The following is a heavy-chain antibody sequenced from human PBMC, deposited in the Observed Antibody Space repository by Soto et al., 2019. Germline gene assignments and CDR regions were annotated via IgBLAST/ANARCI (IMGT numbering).Heavy chain of an antibody. CDR2: MNPNSGNT. Sequence: ASVKVSCKASGYTFTSYDINLVRQATGQGLEWMGWMNPNSGNTGYAQKFQGRVTMTRNTSISTAYMELSSLRSEDTAVYYCARVTMVYAIRDYWGQGTLVTVSS. J-gene: IGHJ4*02. D-gene: IGHD2-8*01. CDR1: GYTFTSYD. CDR3: ARVTMVYAIRDY. V-gene: IGHV1-8*01.